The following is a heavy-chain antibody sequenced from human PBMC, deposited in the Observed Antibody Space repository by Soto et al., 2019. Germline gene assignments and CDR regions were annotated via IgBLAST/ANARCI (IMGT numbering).Heavy chain of an antibody. D-gene: IGHD2-15*01. V-gene: IGHV4-39*01. CDR2: IYFAGST. CDR1: GGSISSTDHY. CDR3: ARLVFHCLRGSCDDYSFYGLDV. J-gene: IGHJ6*02. Sequence: SETLSLTCTVSGGSISSTDHYWGWVRQPPGKGLEWLGSIYFAGSTFHNPALKSRATISVNTSRNQFSLRLTTVTASDTAVYYCARLVFHCLRGSCDDYSFYGLDVWGQGTTVTVSS.